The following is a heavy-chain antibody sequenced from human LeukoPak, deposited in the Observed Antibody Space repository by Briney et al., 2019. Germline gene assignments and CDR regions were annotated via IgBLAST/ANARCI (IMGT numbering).Heavy chain of an antibody. CDR3: AREFYGSGSYGFDY. J-gene: IGHJ4*02. V-gene: IGHV3-21*01. CDR1: GFTFSSYS. D-gene: IGHD3-10*01. CDR2: ISSSSSYI. Sequence: SGGSLRLSCAASGFTFSSYSMNWVRQAPGKGLKWVSSISSSSSYIYYADSVKGRFTISRDNAKNSLYLQMNSLRAEDTAVYYCAREFYGSGSYGFDYWGQGTLVTVSS.